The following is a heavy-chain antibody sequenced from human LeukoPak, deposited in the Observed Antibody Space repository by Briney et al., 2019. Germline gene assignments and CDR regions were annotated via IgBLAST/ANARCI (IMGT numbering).Heavy chain of an antibody. Sequence: GGALKISRISSGFSFTDYWNGWVPPMSGEGAGLMGIIYTGDADTRYSPSFQGQVTISADKSISTAYLQWSSLKASDTALYFCARRHTSSWHFDYWGQGTLVTVSS. CDR1: GFSFTDYW. J-gene: IGHJ4*02. CDR3: ARRHTSSWHFDY. V-gene: IGHV5-51*01. CDR2: IYTGDADT. D-gene: IGHD6-13*01.